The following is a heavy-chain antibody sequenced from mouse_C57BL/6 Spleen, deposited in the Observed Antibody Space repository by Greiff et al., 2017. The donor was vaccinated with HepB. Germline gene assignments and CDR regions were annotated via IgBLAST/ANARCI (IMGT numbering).Heavy chain of an antibody. CDR2: IDPSDSYT. CDR3: ARGGYYGSSGYWYFDV. V-gene: IGHV1-50*01. D-gene: IGHD1-1*01. Sequence: QVQLQQPGAELVKPGASVKLSCKASGYTFTSYWMQWVKQRPGQGLEWIGEIDPSDSYTNYNQKFKGKATLTVDTSSSTAYMQLSSLTSEDSAVYYCARGGYYGSSGYWYFDVWGTGTTVTVSS. CDR1: GYTFTSYW. J-gene: IGHJ1*03.